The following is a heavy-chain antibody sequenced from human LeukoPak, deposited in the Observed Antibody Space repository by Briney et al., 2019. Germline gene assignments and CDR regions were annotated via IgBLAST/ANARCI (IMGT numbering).Heavy chain of an antibody. Sequence: ASVKVSCKASGYTFTSYGISWVRQAPGPGLEWMGWISAYNGNTNYAQKLQGRVTMTTDTSTSTAYIELRSLRSEDTAVYYCVKAGPAVGLDYWGQGTLVTVSS. J-gene: IGHJ4*02. V-gene: IGHV1-18*01. CDR3: VKAGPAVGLDY. CDR1: GYTFTSYG. CDR2: ISAYNGNT. D-gene: IGHD4-23*01.